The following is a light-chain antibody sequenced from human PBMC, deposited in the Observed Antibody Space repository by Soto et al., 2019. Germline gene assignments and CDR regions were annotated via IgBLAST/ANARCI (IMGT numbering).Light chain of an antibody. CDR2: SND. CDR3: ARGDGLIDSGV. CDR1: SSNVGSNS. J-gene: IGLJ3*02. V-gene: IGLV1-44*01. Sequence: QPVLTQPPSVSGTPGQRVTISCSGSSSNVGSNSVKWYQQFPGTAPKLLIYSNDKRPSGVPDRFSGSKSGTSASLAISGLPSDDADDYYCARGDGLIDSGVFGGGTKLTVL.